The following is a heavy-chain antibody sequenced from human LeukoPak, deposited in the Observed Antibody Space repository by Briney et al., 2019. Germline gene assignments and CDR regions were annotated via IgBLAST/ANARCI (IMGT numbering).Heavy chain of an antibody. CDR3: SRDSLSSCGGDCYSGLGV. V-gene: IGHV3-74*01. Sequence: SGGSLRLSCAASGFTFSNYWMHWVRQAPGEALMWVSRIKSDGSSTTYADSVKGRFTISRDNAKNTLYLQMNSLRAEDTAVYYCSRDSLSSCGGDCYSGLGVWGQGTTVTVSS. D-gene: IGHD2-21*02. CDR2: IKSDGSST. CDR1: GFTFSNYW. J-gene: IGHJ6*02.